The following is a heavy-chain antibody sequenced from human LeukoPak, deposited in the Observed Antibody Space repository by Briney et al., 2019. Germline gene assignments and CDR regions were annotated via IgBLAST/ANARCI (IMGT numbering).Heavy chain of an antibody. Sequence: SVKVSCKASGYTFTSYDINWVRQATGQGLEWMGGIIPIFGTANYAQKFQGRVTITADESTSTAYMELSSLRSEDTAVYYCARVPYYYYYMDVWGKGTTVTISS. CDR2: IIPIFGTA. V-gene: IGHV1-69*13. CDR1: GYTFTSYD. J-gene: IGHJ6*03. CDR3: ARVPYYYYYMDV.